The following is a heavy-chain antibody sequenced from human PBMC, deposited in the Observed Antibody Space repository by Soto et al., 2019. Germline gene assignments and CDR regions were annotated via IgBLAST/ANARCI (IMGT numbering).Heavy chain of an antibody. J-gene: IGHJ4*02. Sequence: PGGSLRLSCAASGFSFSSYGMHWVRQAPGKGLEWVAAVWSDVNDKYYVDSVKGRFTISRDNSKNTLYLQMNSLRVEDTAVYYCARDRYYNILTAWGRFDNWGQGTLVTVSS. D-gene: IGHD3-9*01. V-gene: IGHV3-33*01. CDR3: ARDRYYNILTAWGRFDN. CDR2: VWSDVNDK. CDR1: GFSFSSYG.